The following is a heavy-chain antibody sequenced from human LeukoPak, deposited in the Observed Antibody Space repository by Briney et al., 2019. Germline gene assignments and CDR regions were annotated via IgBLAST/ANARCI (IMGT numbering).Heavy chain of an antibody. CDR1: GYTFTGYY. V-gene: IGHV1-18*04. J-gene: IGHJ4*02. D-gene: IGHD3-22*01. CDR3: ARVGWYYDSSYFDY. CDR2: ISAYNGNT. Sequence: ASVKVSCKASGYTFTGYYMHWVRQAPGQGLEWMGWISAYNGNTNYAQKLQGRVTMTTDTSTSTAYMELRSLRSDDTAVYYCARVGWYYDSSYFDYWGQGTLVTVSS.